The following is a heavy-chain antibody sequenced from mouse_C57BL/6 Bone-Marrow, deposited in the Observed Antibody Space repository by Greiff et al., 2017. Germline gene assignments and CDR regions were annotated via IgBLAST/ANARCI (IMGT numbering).Heavy chain of an antibody. CDR1: GYTFTSYY. CDR3: TRSGYGGFAY. V-gene: IGHV1-53*01. Sequence: VQLQQSGAELVKPGASVKLSCKASGYTFTSYYMYWVKQRPRQGLEWIGGINPSNGGTNFNEKFKSKATLTADKSSNTAYMQLSSLTSEDSAVYDCTRSGYGGFAYWGRGTLVTVSA. CDR2: INPSNGGT. J-gene: IGHJ3*01. D-gene: IGHD1-1*02.